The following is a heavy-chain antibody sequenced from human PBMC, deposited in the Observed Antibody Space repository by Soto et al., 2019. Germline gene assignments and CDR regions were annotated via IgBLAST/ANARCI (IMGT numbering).Heavy chain of an antibody. Sequence: GGSLRLSWTASGFTFNTHWMHWVRQAPGKGLVWVSRIYFDGITTNYADSVKGRLTVSRDNAKNTVYLHVNTLRDEDTAVYYCARGGAMGVDYWGQGTLVTVSS. V-gene: IGHV3-74*01. D-gene: IGHD1-26*01. CDR2: IYFDGITT. CDR1: GFTFNTHW. J-gene: IGHJ4*02. CDR3: ARGGAMGVDY.